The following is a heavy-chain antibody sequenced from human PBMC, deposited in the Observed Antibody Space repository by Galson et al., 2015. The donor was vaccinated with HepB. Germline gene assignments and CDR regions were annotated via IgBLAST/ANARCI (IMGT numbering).Heavy chain of an antibody. Sequence: SLRLSCAASGFTFSSYAMSWVRQAPGKGLEWVSVISGSGGSSYYADTVKGRFTISRDKGKNTVYLQMNILRAEATVVYYCANPQRPLTPGYWGHRTLLAVTA. CDR2: ISGSGGSS. V-gene: IGHV3-23*01. CDR3: ANPQRPLTPGY. J-gene: IGHJ4*01. CDR1: GFTFSSYA.